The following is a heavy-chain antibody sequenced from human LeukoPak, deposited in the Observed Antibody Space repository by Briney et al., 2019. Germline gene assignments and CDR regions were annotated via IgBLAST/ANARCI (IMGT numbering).Heavy chain of an antibody. J-gene: IGHJ4*02. CDR3: ARQVVDTFHFDY. CDR1: GFTFSSYG. Sequence: GRSLGLSCAASGFTFSSYGMHWVRQAPGKGLEWVAVIWYDGSNKYYADSVKGRFTISRDNSKNTLYLQMNSLRAEDTAVYYCARQVVDTFHFDYWGQGTLVTVSS. V-gene: IGHV3-33*01. D-gene: IGHD5-12*01. CDR2: IWYDGSNK.